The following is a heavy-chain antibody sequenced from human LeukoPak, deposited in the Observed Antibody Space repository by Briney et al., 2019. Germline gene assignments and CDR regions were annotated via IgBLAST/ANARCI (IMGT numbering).Heavy chain of an antibody. V-gene: IGHV1-18*01. CDR2: ISAYNGNT. CDR1: GYTFTSYG. J-gene: IGHJ4*02. D-gene: IGHD3-22*01. CDR3: ARDKDVLYYYDSGGKNYFDY. Sequence: ASVKVSCKASGYTFTSYGISWVRQAPGQGLEWMGWISAYNGNTNCAQKLQGRVTMTTDTSTSTAYMELRSLRSDDTAVYYCARDKDVLYYYDSGGKNYFDYWGQGTLVTVSS.